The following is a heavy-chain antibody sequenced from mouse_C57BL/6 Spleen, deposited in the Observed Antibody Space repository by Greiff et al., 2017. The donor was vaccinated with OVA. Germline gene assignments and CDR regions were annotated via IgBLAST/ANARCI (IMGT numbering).Heavy chain of an antibody. CDR3: ARHEGFYYYGSSSYAMDY. V-gene: IGHV1-62-2*01. D-gene: IGHD1-1*01. CDR1: GYTFTEYT. Sequence: VQLVESGAELVKPGASVKLSCKASGYTFTEYTIHWVKQRSGQGLEWIGWFYPGSGSIKYNEKFKDKATLTADKSSSTVYMELSRLTSEDSAVYFCARHEGFYYYGSSSYAMDYWGQGTSVTVSS. J-gene: IGHJ4*01. CDR2: FYPGSGSI.